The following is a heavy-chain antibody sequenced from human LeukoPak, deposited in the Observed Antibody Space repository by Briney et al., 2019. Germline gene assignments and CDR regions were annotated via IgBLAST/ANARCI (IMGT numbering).Heavy chain of an antibody. D-gene: IGHD6-19*01. CDR2: IYYRETP. Sequence: SETLSLTCTVSGGSISSYYWGWVRQPPGKGLEWVGQIYYRETPNYNPSLRGRVTISIDTSKNQFSLKLNSVTAADTAIYYCAAESERWLPRSWGQGTLVTVSS. CDR1: GGSISSYY. V-gene: IGHV4-59*03. CDR3: AAESERWLPRS. J-gene: IGHJ4*02.